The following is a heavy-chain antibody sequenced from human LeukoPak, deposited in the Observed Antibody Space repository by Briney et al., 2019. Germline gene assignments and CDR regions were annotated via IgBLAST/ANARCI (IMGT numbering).Heavy chain of an antibody. CDR1: GVSISCYY. CDR3: ARDDGDTGLDY. J-gene: IGHJ4*02. D-gene: IGHD2-21*02. V-gene: IGHV4-59*01. CDR2: IYYSGST. Sequence: SETLSLTCTVSGVSISCYYWSWIRQPPGKGLEWIGYIYYSGSTNYNPSLKSRVTISVDTSKNQFSLKLSSVTAADTAVYYCARDDGDTGLDYWGQGTLVTVSS.